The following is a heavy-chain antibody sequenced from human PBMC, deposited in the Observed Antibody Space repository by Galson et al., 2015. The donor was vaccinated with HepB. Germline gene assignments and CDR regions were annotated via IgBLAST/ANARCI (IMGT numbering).Heavy chain of an antibody. CDR1: GFSLSTSGVG. J-gene: IGHJ4*02. D-gene: IGHD6-19*01. V-gene: IGHV2-5*02. CDR3: AHRVEYSSGWAFFDY. CDR2: IYWDDDK. Sequence: PALVKPTQTLTLTRTFSGFSLSTSGVGVGWIRQPPGKALEWLALIYWDDDKRYSPSLKSRLTITKDTSKNQVVLTMTNMDPVDTATYYCAHRVEYSSGWAFFDYWGQGTLVTVSS.